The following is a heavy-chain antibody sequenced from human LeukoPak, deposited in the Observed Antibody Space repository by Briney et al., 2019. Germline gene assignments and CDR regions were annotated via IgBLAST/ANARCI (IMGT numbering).Heavy chain of an antibody. J-gene: IGHJ3*02. D-gene: IGHD6-19*01. V-gene: IGHV1-18*01. CDR2: ISAYNGNT. CDR1: GYTFTSYG. Sequence: GASVKVSCKASGYTFTSYGISWVRQAPGQGLEWMGWISAYNGNTNYAQKLQGRVTMTTDTSTSTAYMELRSLRSDDTAVYYCASSSVRGWSSLGAFDIWGQGTMVTVSS. CDR3: ASSSVRGWSSLGAFDI.